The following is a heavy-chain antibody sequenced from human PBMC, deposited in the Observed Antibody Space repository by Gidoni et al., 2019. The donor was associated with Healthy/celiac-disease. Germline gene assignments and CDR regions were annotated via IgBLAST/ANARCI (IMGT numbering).Heavy chain of an antibody. V-gene: IGHV4-39*07. CDR2: IYYSGST. CDR1: GGSISSSSYY. Sequence: QLQLQESGPGLVKPSETLSLTCTVSGGSISSSSYYWGWIRQPPGKGLEWIGSIYYSGSTYYNPSLKSRVTISVDTSKNQFSLKLSSVTAADTAVYYCARDSGRYCSSTSCYTAAFDIWGQGTMVTVSS. CDR3: ARDSGRYCSSTSCYTAAFDI. D-gene: IGHD2-2*02. J-gene: IGHJ3*02.